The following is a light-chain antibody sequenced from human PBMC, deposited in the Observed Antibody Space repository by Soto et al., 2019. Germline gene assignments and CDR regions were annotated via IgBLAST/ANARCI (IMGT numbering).Light chain of an antibody. CDR3: QQRGNWPRTWA. J-gene: IGKJ1*01. V-gene: IGKV3-11*01. Sequence: EIVLTQAPVTLSLSPGEGATLSCKASQNINTNLGWYQQKPGQAPRLLIYDASLRATGIPARFTGSGSGTDFILTINSLEPEDFEVYYCQQRGNWPRTWAFGQGTKVEVK. CDR2: DAS. CDR1: QNINTN.